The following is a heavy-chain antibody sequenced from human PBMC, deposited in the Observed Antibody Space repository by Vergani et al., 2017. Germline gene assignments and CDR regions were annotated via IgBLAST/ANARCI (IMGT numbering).Heavy chain of an antibody. V-gene: IGHV5-51*01. J-gene: IGHJ4*02. CDR3: ARLYGRDSSGSKYFDY. CDR2: IHPADSAT. Sequence: EVQLVQSGAEVKKPGESLKISCQISGYSFTNYWIGWVRQMPGKGLDWMGIIHPADSATRYSPSFHGQVTISVDKSISTAYLQRSSLRASDSAMYYCARLYGRDSSGSKYFDYWGQGTLVTVSS. D-gene: IGHD3-22*01. CDR1: GYSFTNYW.